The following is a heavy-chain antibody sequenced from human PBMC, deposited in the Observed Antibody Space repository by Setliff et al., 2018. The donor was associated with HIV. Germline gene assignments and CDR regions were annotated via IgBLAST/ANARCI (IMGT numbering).Heavy chain of an antibody. D-gene: IGHD1-26*01. Sequence: RLSCAVSGFTFGSYTMNWVRQAPGKGLEWVTYMGFTSTSITYADSVKGRFTISRDNAKNSLYLQMNSLRVEETAVYYCVRDHLWAFDYWGQGTLVTVSS. CDR3: VRDHLWAFDY. V-gene: IGHV3-48*01. J-gene: IGHJ4*02. CDR1: GFTFGSYT. CDR2: MGFTSTSI.